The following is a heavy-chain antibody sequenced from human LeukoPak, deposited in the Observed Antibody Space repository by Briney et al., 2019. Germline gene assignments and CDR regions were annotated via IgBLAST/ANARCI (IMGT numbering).Heavy chain of an antibody. CDR3: AKRESSSSWYSYFDY. CDR1: GFTFSNYA. D-gene: IGHD6-13*01. V-gene: IGHV3-23*01. Sequence: GGSLRLSCAASGFTFSNYAMSWVRQAPGKGLEWVSAISPSADSTSYADSVKGRFAISRDNSKNTVYLQMDSLRAEDTAVYYCAKRESSSSWYSYFDYWGQGTLVTVSS. J-gene: IGHJ4*02. CDR2: ISPSADST.